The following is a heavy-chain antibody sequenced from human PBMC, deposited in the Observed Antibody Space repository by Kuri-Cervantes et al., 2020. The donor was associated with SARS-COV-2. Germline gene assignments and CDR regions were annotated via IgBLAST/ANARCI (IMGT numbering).Heavy chain of an antibody. Sequence: ASVKVSCKASGYTFTSYGISWVRQAPGQGLEWMGWISAYNGNTNYAQKLQGRVTMTTDTSTSTAYMELRSLRSDDTAVYYCAREARTYCSSTSCPLDYWGQGTLVTVSS. V-gene: IGHV1-18*01. J-gene: IGHJ4*02. CDR2: ISAYNGNT. CDR3: AREARTYCSSTSCPLDY. CDR1: GYTFTSYG. D-gene: IGHD2-2*01.